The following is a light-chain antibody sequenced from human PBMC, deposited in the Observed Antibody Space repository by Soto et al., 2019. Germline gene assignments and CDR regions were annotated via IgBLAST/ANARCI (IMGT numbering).Light chain of an antibody. CDR3: QQYKSAPWT. V-gene: IGKV1-27*01. CDR1: RGITNY. CDR2: AAS. J-gene: IGKJ1*01. Sequence: DIQMTQSPSSLSASVGDRVTITCRASRGITNYLAWYQQKPGKVPKLLIYAASTLQSGVPSRFSGSGSGTDFTLTISSLQPEDVATYYCQQYKSAPWTFGQGTKVDI.